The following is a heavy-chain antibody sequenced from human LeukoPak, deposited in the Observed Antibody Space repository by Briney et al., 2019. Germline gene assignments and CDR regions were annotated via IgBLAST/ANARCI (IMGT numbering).Heavy chain of an antibody. CDR1: GGSIGSYY. CDR2: IYYSGST. Sequence: SETLSLTCTVSGGSIGSYYWSWIRQPPGKGLEWIGYIYYSGSTNYNPSLKSRVTISVDTSKNQFSLKLSSVTAADTAVYYCARYRAGSSSWKYYYYGMDVWGQGTTVTVSS. J-gene: IGHJ6*02. CDR3: ARYRAGSSSWKYYYYGMDV. V-gene: IGHV4-59*01. D-gene: IGHD6-13*01.